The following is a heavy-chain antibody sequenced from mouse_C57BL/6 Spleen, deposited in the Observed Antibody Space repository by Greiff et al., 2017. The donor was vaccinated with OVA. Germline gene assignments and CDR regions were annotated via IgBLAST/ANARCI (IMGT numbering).Heavy chain of an antibody. J-gene: IGHJ3*01. Sequence: VQLQQSGAELARPGASVKLSCKASGYTFTSYGISWVKQRPGQGLEWIGEIYPRSGNTYYNEKFKGKATLTADKSSSTAYMELRSLTSEDSAVYFCARQLKGAYWGQGTLVTVSA. CDR1: GYTFTSYG. D-gene: IGHD3-2*02. V-gene: IGHV1-81*01. CDR3: ARQLKGAY. CDR2: IYPRSGNT.